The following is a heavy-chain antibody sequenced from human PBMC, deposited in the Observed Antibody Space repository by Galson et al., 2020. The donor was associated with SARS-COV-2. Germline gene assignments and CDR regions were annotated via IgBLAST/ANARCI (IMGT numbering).Heavy chain of an antibody. CDR3: AKDDLSGWYYFDY. CDR2: ISYDGSNK. CDR1: GFTFSSYG. Sequence: GGSLRLSCAASGFTFSSYGMHWVRQAPGKGLEWVAVISYDGSNKYYAYSVTGRFTISRDNSKNTLYLQMNSLRAEDTAVYYCAKDDLSGWYYFDYWGQGTLVTVSS. D-gene: IGHD6-19*01. V-gene: IGHV3-30*18. J-gene: IGHJ4*02.